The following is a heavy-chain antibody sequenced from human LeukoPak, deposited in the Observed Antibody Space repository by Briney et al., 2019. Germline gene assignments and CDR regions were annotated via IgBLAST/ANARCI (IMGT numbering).Heavy chain of an antibody. CDR3: ARTIAVAGTNYFDY. D-gene: IGHD6-19*01. Sequence: KTSETLSLTCTVSGGSISSYYWSWIRQPPGKGLEWIGYIYYSGSTNYNPSLKSRVTISVDTSKNQFSLKLSSVTAADTAVYYCARTIAVAGTNYFDYWGHGTLVAVSS. CDR1: GGSISSYY. V-gene: IGHV4-59*01. CDR2: IYYSGST. J-gene: IGHJ4*01.